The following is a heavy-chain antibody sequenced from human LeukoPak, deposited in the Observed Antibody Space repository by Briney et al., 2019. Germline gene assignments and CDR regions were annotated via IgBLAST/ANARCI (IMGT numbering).Heavy chain of an antibody. V-gene: IGHV1-3*01. CDR1: GQSITNFA. Sequence: ASVKVSCKAAGQSITNFAMHWVRQAPGQRLEWMGWINAGNGNTKYSQKFQGRVTITRDTSASTAYMELSSLRSEDTAVYYCAREDGYASYNWFDPWGQGTLVTVSS. J-gene: IGHJ5*02. D-gene: IGHD2-8*01. CDR2: INAGNGNT. CDR3: AREDGYASYNWFDP.